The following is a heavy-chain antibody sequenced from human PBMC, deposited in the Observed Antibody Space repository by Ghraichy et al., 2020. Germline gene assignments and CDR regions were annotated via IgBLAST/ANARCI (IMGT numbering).Heavy chain of an antibody. CDR2: ISYDGDNK. V-gene: IGHV3-30*03. D-gene: IGHD4-23*01. J-gene: IGHJ4*02. CDR1: GFTFSSYG. CDR3: SRDDYGGNGLLEY. Sequence: SCAASGFTFSSYGMHWVRQAPGKGLEWVAVISYDGDNKYYSDSVKGRFTISRDDSKNTVYLQMNTLRVEDAAVYYCSRDDYGGNGLLEYWGQGTLVTVSS.